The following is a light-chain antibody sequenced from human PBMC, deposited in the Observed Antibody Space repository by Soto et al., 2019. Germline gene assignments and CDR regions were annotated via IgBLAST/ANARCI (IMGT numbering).Light chain of an antibody. CDR2: GAS. Sequence: EMVLTQSPDTLSLSPGERATLSCRASQTVSSSFLAWYQQRPGRAPRLLIYGASSRATGIPDRFSGSGSGTDFTLTISRLEPEDLAVYYCLQYGGSPITFGLGTRLEI. CDR3: LQYGGSPIT. J-gene: IGKJ5*01. CDR1: QTVSSSF. V-gene: IGKV3-20*01.